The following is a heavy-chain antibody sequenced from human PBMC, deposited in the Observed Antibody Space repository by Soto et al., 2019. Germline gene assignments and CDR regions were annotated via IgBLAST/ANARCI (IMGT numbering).Heavy chain of an antibody. CDR1: GFTVSSNY. D-gene: IGHD7-27*01. CDR3: ARGTQYLTGEVSSYFDY. V-gene: IGHV3-53*01. Sequence: GGSLRLSCAASGFTVSSNYMSWVRQAPGKGLEWVSVIYSGGSTYYADSVKGRFTISRDNSKNTLYLQMNSLRAEDTAVYYCARGTQYLTGEVSSYFDYWGQGTLVTVSS. CDR2: IYSGGST. J-gene: IGHJ4*02.